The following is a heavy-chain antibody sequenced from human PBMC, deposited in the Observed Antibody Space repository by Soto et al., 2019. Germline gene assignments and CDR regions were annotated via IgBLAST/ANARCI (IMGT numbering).Heavy chain of an antibody. D-gene: IGHD2-2*02. CDR1: GYSFASYW. CDR3: ARLGYCTGTSCYTFDS. Sequence: GESMKIPCRGAGYSFASYWIGWVRQRPGKGLEWMGRINPSDSYTTYSPSFQGHVTISTDKSFSTAYLQWSGLKASDTAMYYCARLGYCTGTSCYTFDSWGQGILVTVSS. CDR2: INPSDSYT. V-gene: IGHV5-10-1*01. J-gene: IGHJ4*02.